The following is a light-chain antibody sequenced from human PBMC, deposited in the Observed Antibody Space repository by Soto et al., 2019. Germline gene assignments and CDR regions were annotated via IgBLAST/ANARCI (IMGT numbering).Light chain of an antibody. CDR3: QQSYSTPVA. Sequence: DIQMTQSPSTLSASVGDRVIITCRASQSISDYLAWYQQKPGKAPKLLIYAASSLQSGVPSRFSGSGSGTDFTLTISSLQPEDFAIYYCQQSYSTPVAFGQGTKVDIK. CDR2: AAS. J-gene: IGKJ1*01. CDR1: QSISDY. V-gene: IGKV1-39*01.